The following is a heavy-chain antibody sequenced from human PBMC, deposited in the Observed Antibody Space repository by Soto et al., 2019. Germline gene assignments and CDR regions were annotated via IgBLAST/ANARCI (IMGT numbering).Heavy chain of an antibody. V-gene: IGHV4-59*01. D-gene: IGHD6-13*01. CDR1: GGSISSYY. CDR2: IYYSGST. CDR3: ARNSVIAAAGHPWENYYYYYGMDV. Sequence: PSETLSLTCTVSGGSISSYYWSWIRQPPGKGLEWIGYIYYSGSTNYNPSLKSRVTISVDTSKNQFSLKLSSVTAADTAVYYCARNSVIAAAGHPWENYYYYYGMDVWGQGTTVTVSS. J-gene: IGHJ6*02.